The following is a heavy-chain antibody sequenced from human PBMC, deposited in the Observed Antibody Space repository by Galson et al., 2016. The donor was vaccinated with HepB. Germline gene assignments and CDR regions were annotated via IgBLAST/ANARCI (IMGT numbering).Heavy chain of an antibody. D-gene: IGHD3-16*02. CDR3: AKDGLFDYVWGNYLRGYRYGLDV. J-gene: IGHJ6*02. V-gene: IGHV1-18*01. Sequence: SVKVSCKASGYTFSDYGISWVRQAPGQGLEWVGWISGYSGNIEYAQKFQGRVTLTTSTSTANMELRSLRSDDTAVYYCAKDGLFDYVWGNYLRGYRYGLDVWGQGTTVTVSS. CDR2: ISGYSGNI. CDR1: GYTFSDYG.